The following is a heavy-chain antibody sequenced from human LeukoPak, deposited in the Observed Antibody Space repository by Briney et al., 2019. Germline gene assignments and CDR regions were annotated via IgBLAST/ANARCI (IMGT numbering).Heavy chain of an antibody. CDR2: IIPIFGTA. CDR1: GGTFSSYA. V-gene: IGHV1-69*05. J-gene: IGHJ3*02. D-gene: IGHD3-22*01. CDR3: AKTLHYYDSSEVPRNDAFDI. Sequence: GASVKVSCKASGGTFSSYAISWVRQAPGQGLEWMGRIIPIFGTANYAQKFQGRVTITTDESTSTAYMELSSLRSEDTAVYYCAKTLHYYDSSEVPRNDAFDIWGQGTMVTVSS.